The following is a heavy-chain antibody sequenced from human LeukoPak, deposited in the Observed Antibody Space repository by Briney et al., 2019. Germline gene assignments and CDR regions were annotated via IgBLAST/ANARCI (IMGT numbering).Heavy chain of an antibody. CDR3: ARFSGWYFDY. V-gene: IGHV4-34*01. Sequence: SETLSLTCTVSGGSISSYYWSWIRQPPGKGLEWIGEINHSGSTNYNPSLKSRVTISVDTSKNQFSLKLSSVTAADTAVYYCARFSGWYFDYWGQGTLVTVSS. CDR1: GGSISSYY. J-gene: IGHJ4*02. CDR2: INHSGST. D-gene: IGHD6-19*01.